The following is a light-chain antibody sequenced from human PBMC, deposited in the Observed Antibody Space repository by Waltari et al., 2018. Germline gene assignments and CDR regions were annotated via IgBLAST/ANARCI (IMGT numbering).Light chain of an antibody. CDR1: QSVGRT. V-gene: IGKV3-20*01. CDR2: GAS. CDR3: QHYVRLPVT. J-gene: IGKJ1*01. Sequence: EIVLTQSPGTLSVSPGERATLSCRASQSVGRTLAWYQQKPGKAPRLLIYGASSRATGIPDRFSGSGSGTDFSLTISRLEPEDFAVYYCQHYVRLPVTFGQGTKVEIK.